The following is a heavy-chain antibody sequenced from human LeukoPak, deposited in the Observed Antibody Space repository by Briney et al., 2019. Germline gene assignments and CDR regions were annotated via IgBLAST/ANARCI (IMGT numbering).Heavy chain of an antibody. J-gene: IGHJ3*02. CDR1: GGSFSGYY. V-gene: IGHV4-34*01. CDR3: ARDGQWLPRRNAFDI. CDR2: INHSGST. Sequence: SETLSLTCGVYGGSFSGYYWSWIRQPPGKGLEWIGEINHSGSTNYNPSLKSRVTISVDTSKNQFSLKLSSVTAADTAVYYCARDGQWLPRRNAFDIWGQGTMVTVS. D-gene: IGHD6-19*01.